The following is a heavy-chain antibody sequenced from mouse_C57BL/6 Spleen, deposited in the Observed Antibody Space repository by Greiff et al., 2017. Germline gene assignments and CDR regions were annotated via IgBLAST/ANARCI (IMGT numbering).Heavy chain of an antibody. J-gene: IGHJ2*01. CDR2: IYPGDGDT. CDR1: GYAFSSSW. V-gene: IGHV1-82*01. Sequence: VQLQQSGPELVKPGASVKISCKASGYAFSSSWMNWVKQRPGKGLEWIGRIYPGDGDTNYNGKFKGKATLTADKSSSTAYMQLSSLTSEDSAVSVCASKGEYGLDYWGQGTTLTVSS. D-gene: IGHD5-1*01. CDR3: ASKGEYGLDY.